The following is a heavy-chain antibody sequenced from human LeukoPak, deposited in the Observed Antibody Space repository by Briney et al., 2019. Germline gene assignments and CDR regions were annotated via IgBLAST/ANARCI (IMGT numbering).Heavy chain of an antibody. Sequence: ASVKVSCKASGYTFTGYYMHWVRQAPGQGLEWMGWINPNSGGTNYAQKFQGRVTMTRDTSISTAYMELSRLRSDDTAVYYCARASRIGAPRLLLDYWGQGTLVTVSS. V-gene: IGHV1-2*02. CDR2: INPNSGGT. J-gene: IGHJ4*02. CDR1: GYTFTGYY. D-gene: IGHD6-6*01. CDR3: ARASRIGAPRLLLDY.